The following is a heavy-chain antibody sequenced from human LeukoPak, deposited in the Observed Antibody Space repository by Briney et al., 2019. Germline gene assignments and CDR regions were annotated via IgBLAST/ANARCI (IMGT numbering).Heavy chain of an antibody. CDR3: AELGITMIGGV. CDR2: ISSSGSTI. CDR1: GFTFSSYE. J-gene: IGHJ6*04. Sequence: GGSLRLSCAASGFTFSSYEMNWVRQAPGRGLEWVSYISSSGSTIYYADSVKGRFTISRDNAKNSLYLQVNSLRAEDTAVYYCAELGITMIGGVWGKGTTVTISS. V-gene: IGHV3-48*03. D-gene: IGHD3-10*02.